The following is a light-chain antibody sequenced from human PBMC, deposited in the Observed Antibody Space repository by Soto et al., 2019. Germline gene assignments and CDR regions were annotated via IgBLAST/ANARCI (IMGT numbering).Light chain of an antibody. J-gene: IGLJ2*01. CDR1: SSNIGTNT. Sequence: SVLTQPPSTSGTPGQRGTISFSWNSSNIGTNTVIWYQQLPGAAPKLLIYSDNQRPSGVPDRFSGSKSGTSASLAISGLQSEDEADYYCAAWDVSLVVFGGGTKVTVL. V-gene: IGLV1-44*01. CDR3: AAWDVSLVV. CDR2: SDN.